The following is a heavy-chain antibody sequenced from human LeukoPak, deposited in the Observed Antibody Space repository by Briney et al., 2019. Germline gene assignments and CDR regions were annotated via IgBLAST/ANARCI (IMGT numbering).Heavy chain of an antibody. CDR2: IDPSDSYT. CDR3: ARGVGTVTTEGWFDP. CDR1: GYSFTSHW. D-gene: IGHD4-17*01. J-gene: IGHJ5*02. V-gene: IGHV5-10-1*01. Sequence: LGESLKISCKGSGYSFTSHWISWVRQMPGKGLEWMGRIDPSDSYTHYSPSFQGHVTMSADKSISTAYLQWSSLKASDAAMYYCARGVGTVTTEGWFDPWGQGTLVTVSS.